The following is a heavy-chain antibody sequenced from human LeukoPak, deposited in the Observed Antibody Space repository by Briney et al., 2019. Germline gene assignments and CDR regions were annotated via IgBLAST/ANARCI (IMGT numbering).Heavy chain of an antibody. CDR1: GGSIGSSSFY. Sequence: SETLSLTCIVSGGSIGSSSFYWGWIRQPPGQGLEWIETINYSGDTYYNPSLKSRVTISVDSSRNQFSLKLSSVTAADTAVYYCVRLQAVTGNFDYWGQGALVTVSS. V-gene: IGHV4-39*07. D-gene: IGHD1-20*01. CDR2: INYSGDT. J-gene: IGHJ4*02. CDR3: VRLQAVTGNFDY.